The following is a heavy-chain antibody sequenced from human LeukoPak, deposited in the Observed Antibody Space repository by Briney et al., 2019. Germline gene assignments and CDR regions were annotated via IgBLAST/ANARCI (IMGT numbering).Heavy chain of an antibody. CDR2: IYYSGGT. J-gene: IGHJ1*01. V-gene: IGHV4-39*07. CDR3: ARDRGIALFIGFQH. Sequence: SETLSLTCTVSGGSITNTSYYWGWVRQPPGKGLEWIGSIYYSGGTYYNPSLKSRVTISVDTSKNQFSLKMSSVTAADTAVYYCARDRGIALFIGFQHWGQGTLVTVSS. CDR1: GGSITNTSYY. D-gene: IGHD6-13*01.